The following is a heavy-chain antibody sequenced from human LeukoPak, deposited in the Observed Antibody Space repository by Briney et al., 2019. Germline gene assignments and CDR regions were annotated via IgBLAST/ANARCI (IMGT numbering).Heavy chain of an antibody. CDR1: GYTFTGYY. CDR2: INPNSGGT. CDR3: ARDSSTVTTPYFDY. Sequence: ASVKVSCKASGYTFTGYYMHWVRQAPGQGLEWMGWINPNSGGTNYAQKFQGRVTMTRDTSISTVYMELNRLRFDDTAVYYCARDSSTVTTPYFDYRAQGTLVTVSS. D-gene: IGHD4-11*01. V-gene: IGHV1-2*02. J-gene: IGHJ4*02.